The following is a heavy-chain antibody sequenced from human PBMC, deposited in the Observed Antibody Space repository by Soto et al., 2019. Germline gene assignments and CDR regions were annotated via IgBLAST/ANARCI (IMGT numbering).Heavy chain of an antibody. CDR1: GFTFSSYG. J-gene: IGHJ4*02. CDR3: AKSKLPYCSSTSCYLHY. D-gene: IGHD2-2*01. CDR2: ISYDGSNK. Sequence: PGGSLRLSCAASGFTFSSYGMHWVRQAPGKGLEWVAVISYDGSNKYYADSVKGRFTISRDNSKNTLYLQMNSLRAEDTAVYYCAKSKLPYCSSTSCYLHYWGQGTLVTVSS. V-gene: IGHV3-30*18.